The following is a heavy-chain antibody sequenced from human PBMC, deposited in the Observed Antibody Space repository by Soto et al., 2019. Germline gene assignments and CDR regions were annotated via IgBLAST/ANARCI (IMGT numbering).Heavy chain of an antibody. D-gene: IGHD3-10*01. V-gene: IGHV3-21*01. Sequence: GGSLRLSCAASGFTFSSYAMGWLRQAPGTAPEWVAFVDGSDYDTSFADSVKGRFTISRDNAKNSLYLQMNSLRAEDTAVYYCARVLVPPPGFDYWGQGTLVTVSS. J-gene: IGHJ4*02. CDR1: GFTFSSYA. CDR3: ARVLVPPPGFDY. CDR2: VDGSDYDT.